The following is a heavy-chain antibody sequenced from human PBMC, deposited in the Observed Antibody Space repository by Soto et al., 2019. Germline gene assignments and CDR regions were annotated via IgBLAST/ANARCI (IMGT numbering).Heavy chain of an antibody. CDR2: IYYSGST. J-gene: IGHJ4*02. V-gene: IGHV4-59*01. Sequence: SETLSLTCTVSGGSISSYYWSWIRQPPGKGLEWIGYIYYSGSTNYNPSLKSRVTISVDTSKNQFSLKLSSVTAADTAVYYCARSVVAAPLDYWGQGTLVTVSS. CDR1: GGSISSYY. CDR3: ARSVVAAPLDY. D-gene: IGHD2-15*01.